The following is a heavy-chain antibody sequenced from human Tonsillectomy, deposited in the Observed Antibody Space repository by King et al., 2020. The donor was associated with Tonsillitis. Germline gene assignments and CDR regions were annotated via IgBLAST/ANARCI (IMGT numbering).Heavy chain of an antibody. J-gene: IGHJ5*02. CDR1: RFTFSTYA. CDR2: ISGSGDRK. V-gene: IGHV3-23*04. D-gene: IGHD3-3*01. Sequence: VQLVESGGGFIQPGGSLRLSCAASRFTFSTYAMSWVRQAPGKGLEWVSAISGSGDRKYYADSVKGRITISRDNSRNTLYLQMNSLRAEYTAVYYCAKGITIFGVVNGDWFDPWGQGTLVTVSS. CDR3: AKGITIFGVVNGDWFDP.